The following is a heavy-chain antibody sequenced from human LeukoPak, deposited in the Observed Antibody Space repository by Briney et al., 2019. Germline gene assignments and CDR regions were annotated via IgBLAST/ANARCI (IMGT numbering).Heavy chain of an antibody. Sequence: GGPLRLSCAASGFTFSSFGMHWVRQAPGKGLEWLSHIPYDESNKYYADSVKGRFTISRDTSKNTLFLQMNSLRVEDTAVYYCAKDNPVLDSWGQGTLVTVSS. J-gene: IGHJ4*02. V-gene: IGHV3-30*02. CDR2: IPYDESNK. CDR1: GFTFSSFG. CDR3: AKDNPVLDS.